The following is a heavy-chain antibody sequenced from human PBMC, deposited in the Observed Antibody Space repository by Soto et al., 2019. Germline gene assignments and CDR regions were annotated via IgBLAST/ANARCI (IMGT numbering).Heavy chain of an antibody. CDR1: GFTFSSYA. J-gene: IGHJ6*03. V-gene: IGHV3-23*01. D-gene: IGHD2-2*01. Sequence: GGSLRLSCAASGFTFSSYAMNWVRQAPGKGLEWVSAISGSGGSTYYADSVKGRFTISRDSPKNTLYLQMNSLRAEDTAVYYCAKEGLQLLWGYYYYYYMDVWGKGTTVTVSS. CDR2: ISGSGGST. CDR3: AKEGLQLLWGYYYYYYMDV.